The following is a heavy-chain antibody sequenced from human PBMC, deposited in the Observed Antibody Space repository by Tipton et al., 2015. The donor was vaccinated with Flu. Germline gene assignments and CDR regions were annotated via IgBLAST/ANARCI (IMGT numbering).Heavy chain of an antibody. CDR1: GGSFNNYY. J-gene: IGHJ5*02. CDR2: IHYSGYT. V-gene: IGHV4-59*12. Sequence: TLSLTCTLSGGSFNNYYWNWIRQPPGKGLEWIGYIHYSGYTNYNPSLRSRVSISAVTSKNQISLKLTSATAADTAVYYCAKMRELPNNWFDPWGQGTLVTVSS. D-gene: IGHD1-7*01. CDR3: AKMRELPNNWFDP.